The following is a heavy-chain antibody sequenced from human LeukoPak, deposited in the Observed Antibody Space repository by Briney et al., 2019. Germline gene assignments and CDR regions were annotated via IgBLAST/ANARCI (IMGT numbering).Heavy chain of an antibody. D-gene: IGHD3-10*01. V-gene: IGHV3-7*01. J-gene: IGHJ4*02. CDR3: VRDSSTPDY. CDR1: GFTFTSYW. Sequence: PGGSLRLSCAASGFTFTSYWMSWVRQAPGKGLAWVANINQDGSEKYYVDSVKGRFTISRDNARNPLHLQMNSLRAEDTAVYYCVRDSSTPDYWGQGTLVTVSS. CDR2: INQDGSEK.